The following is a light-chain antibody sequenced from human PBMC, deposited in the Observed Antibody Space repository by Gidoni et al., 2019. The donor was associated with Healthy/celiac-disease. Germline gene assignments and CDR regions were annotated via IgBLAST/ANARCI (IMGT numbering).Light chain of an antibody. CDR3: QQSYSTPHT. CDR2: AAS. Sequence: DIQMPQPPSSLSASVGDRVTITCRASQSISRYLNWYQQKPGKAPKFLLDAASSLQSGVPSRCSGSGSGTDFTLTISSLQPEDFSTYYCQQSYSTPHTFXQXTKLEIK. J-gene: IGKJ2*01. CDR1: QSISRY. V-gene: IGKV1-39*01.